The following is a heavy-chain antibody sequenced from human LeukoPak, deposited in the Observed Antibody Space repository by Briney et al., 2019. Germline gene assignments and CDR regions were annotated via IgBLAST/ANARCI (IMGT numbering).Heavy chain of an antibody. CDR1: GYTFTSYY. CDR3: ARAGWIKGDIDY. J-gene: IGHJ4*02. CDR2: INPSGGST. Sequence: GASVKVSCKASGYTFTSYYMHWVRQAPGQGLEWMGIINPSGGSTSYAQKLQGRVTMTTDTSTSTAYMELRSLRSDDTAVYYCARAGWIKGDIDYWGQGTLVTVSS. D-gene: IGHD2-21*02. V-gene: IGHV1-46*01.